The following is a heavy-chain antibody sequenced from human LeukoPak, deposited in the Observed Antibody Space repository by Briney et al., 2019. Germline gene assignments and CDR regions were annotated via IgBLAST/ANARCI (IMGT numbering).Heavy chain of an antibody. CDR1: GFTFSSYS. CDR3: ARDLFRDYGDYXNWFDP. D-gene: IGHD4-17*01. J-gene: IGHJ5*02. V-gene: IGHV3-48*01. CDR2: ISSSSSTI. Sequence: PGGSLRLSCAASGFTFSSYSMNWVRQAPGKGLEWVSYISSSSSTIYYADSVKGRFNISRDNAKNSLYLQMNSLRAEDTAVYYCARDLFRDYGDYXNWFDPWGQGXLVTVSS.